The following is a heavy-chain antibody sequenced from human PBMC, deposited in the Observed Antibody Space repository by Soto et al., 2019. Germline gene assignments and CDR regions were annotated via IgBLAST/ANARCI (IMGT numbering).Heavy chain of an antibody. V-gene: IGHV3-23*01. CDR3: AIDPSAHFPEY. J-gene: IGHJ4*02. Sequence: EVQFLDPGETSCRPGGSLRLSLPASALPLVDVALSGFRQAPGKGLEWVSTIHYFVSYTHYPDSVKGRFPISRDNSRNILYLQLNSLRAEDTAVYYCAIDPSAHFPEYWGQGTLVTVSS. CDR2: IHYFVSYT. CDR1: ALPLVDVA. D-gene: IGHD3-10*01.